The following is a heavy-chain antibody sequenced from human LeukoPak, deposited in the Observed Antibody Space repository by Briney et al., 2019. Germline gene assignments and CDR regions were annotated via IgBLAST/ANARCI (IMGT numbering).Heavy chain of an antibody. Sequence: ASVKVSCKASGYTFTSYAMNWVRQAPGQGLEWMGWINTNTGNPTYAQGFTGRFVFSLDTSVSTAYLQISSLKAEDTAVYYCARVAAEVVVVPGPIGFGWLRRDYYYMDVWGKGTTVTVSS. J-gene: IGHJ6*03. V-gene: IGHV7-4-1*02. D-gene: IGHD2-2*02. CDR3: ARVAAEVVVVPGPIGFGWLRRDYYYMDV. CDR1: GYTFTSYA. CDR2: INTNTGNP.